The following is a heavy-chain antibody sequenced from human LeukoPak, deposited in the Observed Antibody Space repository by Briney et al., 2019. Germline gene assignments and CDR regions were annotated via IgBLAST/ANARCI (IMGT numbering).Heavy chain of an antibody. CDR2: ISYDGSYK. Sequence: PGRSLRLSCAASGFTFSNYGMHWVRQAPGKGLEWVAVISYDGSYKSYADSVKGRFTISRDNSKNTLYLQMNGLRAEDTAVYYCAKELPMVRGVGYFDYWGQGTLVTVSS. CDR1: GFTFSNYG. J-gene: IGHJ4*02. CDR3: AKELPMVRGVGYFDY. V-gene: IGHV3-30*18. D-gene: IGHD3-10*01.